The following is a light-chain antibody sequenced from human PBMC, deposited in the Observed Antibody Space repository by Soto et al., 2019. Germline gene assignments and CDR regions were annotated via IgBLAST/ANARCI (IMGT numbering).Light chain of an antibody. CDR2: DAY. J-gene: IGKJ5*01. V-gene: IGKV3-11*01. CDR1: QSFRGL. Sequence: HFPVSLPLSPGERATLACRASQSFRGLLAWYQQKPGQAPRLLIYDAYNRATGIPPRFSGSGSGTDFTLTICCFQAEDSIGYWSEVSAFRRNSFGEGGRPDIK. CDR3: EVSAFRRNS.